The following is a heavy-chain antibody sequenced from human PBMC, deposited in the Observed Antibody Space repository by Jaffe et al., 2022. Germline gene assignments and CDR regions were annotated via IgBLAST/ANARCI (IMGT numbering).Heavy chain of an antibody. CDR3: ASPYDREVFDI. CDR1: GASISSSNS. CDR2: IYHSGNT. Sequence: QVQLQESGPGPVKPSGTLSLTCAVSGASISSSNSWTWIRQPPGKGLEWIGEIYHSGNTNYNPSLKSRVTISIDKSKNQFSLKVTSVTAADTAVYYCASPYDREVFDIWGQGTMVTVSS. D-gene: IGHD3-22*01. V-gene: IGHV4-4*02. J-gene: IGHJ3*02.